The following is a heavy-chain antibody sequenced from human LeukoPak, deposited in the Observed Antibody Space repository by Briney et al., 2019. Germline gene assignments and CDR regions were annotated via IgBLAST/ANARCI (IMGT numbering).Heavy chain of an antibody. J-gene: IGHJ6*03. Sequence: SETLSLTCTVSGGSISSNNDYWGWIRQPPGKGLEWIGSLYYSGSTYSNPSHKSRVTISVDTSKNQFSLKLSSVTAADTAVYYCARRDCGGDCYSSYVYYYYYYMDVWGKGTTVTISS. V-gene: IGHV4-39*01. CDR3: ARRDCGGDCYSSYVYYYYYYMDV. CDR1: GGSISSNNDY. D-gene: IGHD2-21*02. CDR2: LYYSGST.